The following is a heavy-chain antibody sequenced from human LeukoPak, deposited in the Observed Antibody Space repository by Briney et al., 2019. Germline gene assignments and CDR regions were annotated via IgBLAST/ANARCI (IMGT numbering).Heavy chain of an antibody. D-gene: IGHD6-6*01. V-gene: IGHV4-39*02. J-gene: IGHJ5*02. CDR2: IYYSGTT. CDR3: ARDREITTRPGGWFDP. Sequence: SETLSLTCTVSGVSISSSDYYWGWIRQPPGKGLEWIASIYYSGTTHYNPSHQSRVTMSVDTSKNQFSLKLRSVTAADTAVYYCARDREITTRPGGWFDPWGQGTLVTVSS. CDR1: GVSISSSDYY.